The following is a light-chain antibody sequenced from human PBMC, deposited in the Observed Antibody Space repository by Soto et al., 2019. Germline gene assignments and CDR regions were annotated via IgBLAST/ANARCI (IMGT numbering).Light chain of an antibody. CDR2: SAS. Sequence: DIQMTQSPSSLSASVGDRVTITCRASQSISSYLNWYQQKPGKHPKFLIYSASSLQSGVPSRFSGSGSGTDFTLTISSLQPEDFATYYCQQSYSTPQTFGQGTKLEIK. V-gene: IGKV1-39*01. J-gene: IGKJ2*01. CDR1: QSISSY. CDR3: QQSYSTPQT.